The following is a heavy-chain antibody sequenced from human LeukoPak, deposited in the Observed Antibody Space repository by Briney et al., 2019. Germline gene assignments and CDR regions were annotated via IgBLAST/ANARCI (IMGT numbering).Heavy chain of an antibody. V-gene: IGHV3-30*18. D-gene: IGHD3-22*01. Sequence: GGSLRLSCAASGFTFSSYGMHWVRQAPGKGLEWVAVISYDGSNKYYADSVKGRFTISRDNSKNTLYLQMNSLRAEDTAVYYCAKDRNYYDSSATTAFDYWGQGTLGTVSS. J-gene: IGHJ4*02. CDR1: GFTFSSYG. CDR3: AKDRNYYDSSATTAFDY. CDR2: ISYDGSNK.